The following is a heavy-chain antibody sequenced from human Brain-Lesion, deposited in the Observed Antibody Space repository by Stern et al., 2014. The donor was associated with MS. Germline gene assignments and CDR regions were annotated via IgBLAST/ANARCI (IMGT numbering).Heavy chain of an antibody. CDR2: IFPRDSNT. V-gene: IGHV5-51*03. Sequence: EVQLVESGAEVKKPGESLKISCEVSGYLFDDYWIGWVRQMSGRGLELVAIIFPRDSNTRYSPSVQGPVTISADKSISPAYLQWSSLKPSDTAMYYCASSPATPSGYDRFDYWGQGALVTVSS. J-gene: IGHJ4*02. CDR3: ASSPATPSGYDRFDY. CDR1: GYLFDDYW. D-gene: IGHD5-12*01.